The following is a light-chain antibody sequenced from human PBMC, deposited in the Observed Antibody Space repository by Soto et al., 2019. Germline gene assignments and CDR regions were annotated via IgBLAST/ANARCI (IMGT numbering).Light chain of an antibody. Sequence: QSVLTQPASVSGSPGQSITISCTGTSSDVGGYNLVSWYQEHPGKAPKLLIYEGSKRPSGVSNRFSGSKSGNTASLTISGLQAEDEADYYCSSYTTSSTRVFGPGTKVTVL. CDR1: SSDVGGYNL. CDR2: EGS. V-gene: IGLV2-14*02. CDR3: SSYTTSSTRV. J-gene: IGLJ1*01.